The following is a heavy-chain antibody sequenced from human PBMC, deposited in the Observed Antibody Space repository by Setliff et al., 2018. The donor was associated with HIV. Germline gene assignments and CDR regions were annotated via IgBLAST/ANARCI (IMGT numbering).Heavy chain of an antibody. CDR2: VFYSGST. D-gene: IGHD6-13*01. CDR1: GDSISSSPYY. CDR3: ARGRSRWTYYNYYYMDV. V-gene: IGHV4-39*07. J-gene: IGHJ6*03. Sequence: SETLSLTCTVSGDSISSSPYYWGWIRQPPGKGLDWIASVFYSGSTYYNPSLKSRVSISVDTSKNQFSLKLSSVTAADTAVYYCARGRSRWTYYNYYYMDVWGKGTTVTVSS.